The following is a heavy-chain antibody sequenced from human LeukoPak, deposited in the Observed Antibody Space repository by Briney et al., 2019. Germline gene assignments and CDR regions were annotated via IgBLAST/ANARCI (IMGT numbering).Heavy chain of an antibody. D-gene: IGHD6-25*01. V-gene: IGHV4-59*12. CDR3: ARSERSAIYFDY. CDR1: GGSISTYY. CDR2: IYYTGST. J-gene: IGHJ4*02. Sequence: SETLSLTCTVSGGSISTYYWSWVRQPPGKGLEWIGYIYYTGSTDYNPSLKSRVTISVDTSRNQFSLKVSSVTAADTAVYYCARSERSAIYFDYSGQGTLVTVSS.